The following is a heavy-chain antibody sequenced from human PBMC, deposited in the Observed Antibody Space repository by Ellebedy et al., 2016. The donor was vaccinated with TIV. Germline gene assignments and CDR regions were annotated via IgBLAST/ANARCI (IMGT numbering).Heavy chain of an antibody. D-gene: IGHD3-3*01. V-gene: IGHV3-53*01. CDR2: IYSGGST. Sequence: GESLKISCAASGFTVSDNFMSWVRQAPGKGLEWVSVIYSGGSTYYADSVKGRFTISRDNSKNTLYLQMNSLRGDDTAVYYCARKIGGSGYSLWGQGALVTVSS. J-gene: IGHJ4*02. CDR3: ARKIGGSGYSL. CDR1: GFTVSDNF.